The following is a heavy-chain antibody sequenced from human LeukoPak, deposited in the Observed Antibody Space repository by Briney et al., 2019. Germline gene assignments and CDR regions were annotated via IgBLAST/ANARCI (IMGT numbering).Heavy chain of an antibody. D-gene: IGHD1-26*01. CDR1: GYTFNNYY. J-gene: IGHJ4*02. Sequence: VGSLKVSCAASGYTFNNYYMQWVRQAPGQGLEWVAIIKHSGGGANYAQTLQGRVTITRDNSTSTVYLEMSSLRAEDTAVYFCARGRGYIDYWGQGTLVTVSP. CDR2: IKHSGGGA. CDR3: ARGRGYIDY. V-gene: IGHV1-46*02.